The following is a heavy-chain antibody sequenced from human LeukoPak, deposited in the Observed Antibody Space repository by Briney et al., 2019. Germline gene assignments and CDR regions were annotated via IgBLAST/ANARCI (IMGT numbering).Heavy chain of an antibody. V-gene: IGHV3-23*01. Sequence: GGSLRLSCAASGFTFKNYAMNWVRKSPGQGLEWVSTISGDAVTSWYADSVKGRFTVSRDNSKNIVFLQMNNLRAEDPAVYYCAKKDSGGSYTWFEPWGQGTLVTVSS. CDR3: AKKDSGGSYTWFEP. CDR2: ISGDAVTS. D-gene: IGHD3-22*01. CDR1: GFTFKNYA. J-gene: IGHJ5*02.